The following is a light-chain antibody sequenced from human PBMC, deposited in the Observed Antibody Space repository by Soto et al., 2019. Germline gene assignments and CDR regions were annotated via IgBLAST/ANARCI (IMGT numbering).Light chain of an antibody. CDR3: HKYKDWPPWT. Sequence: EIVMTQSPATLSVSPGERATLSCRASESVNSNLAWYQQKRGQAPRLLIYGASTRATGIPARFSGSGSGAEFTLFISSRRSEDCAVYYCHKYKDWPPWTFGQGTKVEI. J-gene: IGKJ1*01. CDR2: GAS. V-gene: IGKV3-15*01. CDR1: ESVNSN.